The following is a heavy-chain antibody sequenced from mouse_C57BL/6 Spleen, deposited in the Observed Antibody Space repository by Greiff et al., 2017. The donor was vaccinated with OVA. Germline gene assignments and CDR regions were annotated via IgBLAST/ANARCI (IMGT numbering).Heavy chain of an antibody. D-gene: IGHD4-1*01. Sequence: EVMLVESGGGLVKPGGSLKLSCAASGFTFSDYGMHWVRQAPEKGLEWVAYISSGSSTIYYADTVKGRFTISRDNAKNTLFLQMTSLRSEDTAMYYCARLTGTEYYFDYWGQGTTRTVSS. V-gene: IGHV5-17*01. J-gene: IGHJ2*01. CDR3: ARLTGTEYYFDY. CDR2: ISSGSSTI. CDR1: GFTFSDYG.